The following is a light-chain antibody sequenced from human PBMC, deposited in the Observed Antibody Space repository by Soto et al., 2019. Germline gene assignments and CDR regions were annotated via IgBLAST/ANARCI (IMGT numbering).Light chain of an antibody. CDR1: QDIRND. J-gene: IGKJ1*01. Sequence: QLTQSPSFLSACAGHQVTTLCRASQDIRNDLGWYKMRPGKAPQLLIYDASSLESGVPQRFSGSGSGTEFTLTIRSLQTDDFSTYYCQQYHSYWTFGQGTKVDIK. V-gene: IGKV1-13*02. CDR2: DAS. CDR3: QQYHSYWT.